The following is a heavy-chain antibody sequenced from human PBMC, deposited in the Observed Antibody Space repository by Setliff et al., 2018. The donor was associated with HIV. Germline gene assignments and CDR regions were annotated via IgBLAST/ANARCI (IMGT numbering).Heavy chain of an antibody. D-gene: IGHD3-9*01. V-gene: IGHV1-18*01. CDR1: GYTFTSYG. J-gene: IGHJ3*02. CDR3: ARERENIRYCDWLVHLDAIDI. Sequence: GASVKVSCKASGYTFTSYGISWVRQAPGQGLEWMGWISAYNGNTNYAEQVQGRVTMTRDTSTSTAYMELRSLRSDDTAVYYCARERENIRYCDWLVHLDAIDIWGQGTMVTVSS. CDR2: ISAYNGNT.